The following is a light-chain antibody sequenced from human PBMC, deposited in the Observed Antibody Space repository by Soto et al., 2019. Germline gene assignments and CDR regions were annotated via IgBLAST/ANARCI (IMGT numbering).Light chain of an antibody. V-gene: IGKV1-5*03. CDR2: KAS. CDR3: QQCDSYPWT. Sequence: DIQMTQSPSTLSASVGDRVTMTCRASQSISTWWAWYQQKPGKAPKVLIFKASSLESGVPSRFSGSGSATEFTLTISSLQPDDFATYYCQQCDSYPWTFGQGTKVDI. CDR1: QSISTW. J-gene: IGKJ1*01.